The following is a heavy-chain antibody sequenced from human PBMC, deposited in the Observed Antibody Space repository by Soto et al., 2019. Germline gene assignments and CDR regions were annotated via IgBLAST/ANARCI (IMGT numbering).Heavy chain of an antibody. CDR1: GGTFSSYT. CDR3: ASEGGYTAAFDI. J-gene: IGHJ3*02. D-gene: IGHD5-18*01. CDR2: IIPILGIA. Sequence: QVQLVQSGAEVKKPGSSVKVSCKASGGTFSSYTISWVRQAPGQGLEWMGRIIPILGIANYAQKFQGRVTITADKSTSTAYMELSSLRSEDTAGYYGASEGGYTAAFDIWGQGTMVTVSS. V-gene: IGHV1-69*02.